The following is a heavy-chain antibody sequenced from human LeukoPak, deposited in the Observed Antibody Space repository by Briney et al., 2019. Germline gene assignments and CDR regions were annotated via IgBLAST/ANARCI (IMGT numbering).Heavy chain of an antibody. V-gene: IGHV1-46*01. CDR2: INPSGGST. J-gene: IGHJ5*02. CDR1: GYTFISYY. D-gene: IGHD3-3*01. Sequence: GASVKVSCKASGYTFISYYMHWVRQAPGQGLQWMGIINPSGGSTTYAQKFQGRVTMTRDTSTSTVYMDLSSLRSEDTAVYYCARDSASDFWSGTNWFDPWGQGTLVTVSS. CDR3: ARDSASDFWSGTNWFDP.